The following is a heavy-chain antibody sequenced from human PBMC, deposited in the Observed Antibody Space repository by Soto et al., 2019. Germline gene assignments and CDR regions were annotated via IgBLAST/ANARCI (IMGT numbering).Heavy chain of an antibody. D-gene: IGHD2-2*01. Sequence: ASVKVSCKASGYTFTSYDINWVRQATGQGLEWMGWMNPNSGNTGYAQKFQGRVTMTRNTSISTAYMELSSLRSEDTAVYYRAGLGYCSSTSCYGWGYMDVWGKGTTVTVSS. CDR2: MNPNSGNT. J-gene: IGHJ6*03. CDR3: AGLGYCSSTSCYGWGYMDV. V-gene: IGHV1-8*01. CDR1: GYTFTSYD.